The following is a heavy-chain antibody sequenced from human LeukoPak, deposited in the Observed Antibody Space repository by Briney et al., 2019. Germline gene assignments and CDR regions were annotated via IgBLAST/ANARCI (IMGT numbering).Heavy chain of an antibody. CDR1: GYTFTGYY. V-gene: IGHV1-2*06. J-gene: IGHJ6*02. Sequence: SVKVSCKASGYTFTGYYIHWVRPAPGQGLEWMGRISPNSGGTNYAQKFQGRVTMTRDTSISTAYMELSRLRSDDTAVYYCARPYYDYYYGMDVWGQGTTVTVSS. CDR2: ISPNSGGT. CDR3: ARPYYDYYYGMDV.